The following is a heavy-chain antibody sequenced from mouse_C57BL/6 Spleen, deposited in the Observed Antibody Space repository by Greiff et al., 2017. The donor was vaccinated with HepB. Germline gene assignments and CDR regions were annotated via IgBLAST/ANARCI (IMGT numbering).Heavy chain of an antibody. Sequence: QVQLQQSGPELVKPGDSVKISCKASGYAFSSSWMNWVKQRPGKGLEWIGRIYPGAGDTNYNGKFKGKATLTADKSSSTAYMQLSSLTSEDSAVYFCARRAVVATNAMDYWGQGTSVTVSS. CDR3: ARRAVVATNAMDY. V-gene: IGHV1-82*01. D-gene: IGHD1-1*01. CDR2: IYPGAGDT. J-gene: IGHJ4*01. CDR1: GYAFSSSW.